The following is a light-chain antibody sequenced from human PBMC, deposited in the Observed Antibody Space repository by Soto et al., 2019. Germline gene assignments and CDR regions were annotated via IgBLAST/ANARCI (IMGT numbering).Light chain of an antibody. CDR2: RNS. CDR1: SSNIGSNY. CDR3: AAWDDSLSGVL. J-gene: IGLJ2*01. Sequence: QSVLTQPPSASGTPGQRVTISCSGSSSNIGSNYVCWYQQLPGTAPKLLMYRNSQRPSGVPDRFSGSKSGTSASLAISGLRSEDDADYFCAAWDDSLSGVLFGGGTQLTVL. V-gene: IGLV1-47*01.